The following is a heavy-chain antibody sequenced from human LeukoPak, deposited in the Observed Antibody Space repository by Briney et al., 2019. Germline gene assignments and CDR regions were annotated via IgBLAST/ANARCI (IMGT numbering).Heavy chain of an antibody. CDR1: GFTFSNYT. CDR3: ARAGYSGYDYDFDY. J-gene: IGHJ4*02. CDR2: ISYDGSKK. V-gene: IGHV3-30-3*01. Sequence: GGSLRLSCAASGFTFSNYTIHWVRQAPGKGLEWVAVISYDGSKKYYADSVKGRFTISRDNAKNSLYLQMNSLRAEDTAVYYCARAGYSGYDYDFDYWGQGTLVTVSS. D-gene: IGHD5-12*01.